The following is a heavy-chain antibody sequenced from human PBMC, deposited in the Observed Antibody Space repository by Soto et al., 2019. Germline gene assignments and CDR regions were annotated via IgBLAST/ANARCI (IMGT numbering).Heavy chain of an antibody. CDR3: ARARVIDSSGYPDHYYYYGMDV. V-gene: IGHV1-69*01. J-gene: IGHJ6*01. CDR1: GGTFSSYA. D-gene: IGHD3-22*01. CDR2: IIPIFGTA. Sequence: QVQLVQSGAEVKKPGSSVKVSCKASGGTFSSYAISWVRQAPGQGLEWMGGIIPIFGTANYAQKFQGRGKITAEESRSTAYMELSSLRSEDTAVYYCARARVIDSSGYPDHYYYYGMDVWGQGTTVTVSS.